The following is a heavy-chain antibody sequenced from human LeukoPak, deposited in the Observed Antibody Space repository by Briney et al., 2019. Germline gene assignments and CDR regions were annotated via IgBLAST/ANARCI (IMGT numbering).Heavy chain of an antibody. Sequence: SETLSLTCTGSGGSISSYYWSWIRQPPGKGLEWIGDIHYSGSTNYNPSLKSRVTISVDTSKNQFSLKLSSVTAADTAVYYCARFYDRSGPHFDYWGQGTLVTVSS. CDR2: IHYSGST. V-gene: IGHV4-59*01. J-gene: IGHJ4*02. CDR1: GGSISSYY. CDR3: ARFYDRSGPHFDY. D-gene: IGHD3-22*01.